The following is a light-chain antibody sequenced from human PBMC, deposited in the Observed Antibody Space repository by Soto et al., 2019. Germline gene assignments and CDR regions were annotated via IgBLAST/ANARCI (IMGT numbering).Light chain of an antibody. Sequence: DIQMTQSPSTLSASVGDRVTITCRASQSVSVWLAWYQQKPGKAPKLLISDASSLQRGVPSRFSGSGSVTDFTLIISSLQHDDLASYYCQQYITYSPYTFGQGTKVEIK. V-gene: IGKV1-5*01. CDR3: QQYITYSPYT. J-gene: IGKJ2*01. CDR1: QSVSVW. CDR2: DAS.